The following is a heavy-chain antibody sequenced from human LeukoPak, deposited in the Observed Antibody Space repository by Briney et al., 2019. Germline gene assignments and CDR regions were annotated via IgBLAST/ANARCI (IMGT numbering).Heavy chain of an antibody. D-gene: IGHD5-18*01. CDR2: IDPNSGGT. CDR3: ARGPHDTAYYFDQ. Sequence: ASVKVSCKASGFSFTGHFMHWVRQAPGQGREWMGRIDPNSGGTNYALKFQGRVTMTRDTPITTAYMDLSRLRSDDTAVYYCARGPHDTAYYFDQWGQGTLVTVSS. J-gene: IGHJ4*02. V-gene: IGHV1-2*06. CDR1: GFSFTGHF.